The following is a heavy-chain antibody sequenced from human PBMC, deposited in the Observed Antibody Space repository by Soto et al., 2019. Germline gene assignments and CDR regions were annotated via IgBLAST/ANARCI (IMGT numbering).Heavy chain of an antibody. D-gene: IGHD2-15*01. CDR3: AKDRGCSGGSCYSIILDY. V-gene: IGHV3-9*01. CDR1: GFTFDDYA. J-gene: IGHJ4*02. Sequence: EVQLVESGGGLVQPGRSLRLSCAASGFTFDDYAMHWVRQAPGKGLEWVSGISWNSGSIGYADSVKGRFTISRDNAKKSLYLQMNSLRAEDTALYYCAKDRGCSGGSCYSIILDYWGQGTLVTVSS. CDR2: ISWNSGSI.